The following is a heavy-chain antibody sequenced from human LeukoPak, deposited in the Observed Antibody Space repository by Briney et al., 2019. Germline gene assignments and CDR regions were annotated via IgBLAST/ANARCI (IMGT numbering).Heavy chain of an antibody. CDR3: ATSVVGLSYDEHFQH. Sequence: PGGSLRLSCAASGFTFSSYSMNWVRQAPGKGLEWVSTFYNGGSIYYLDSVKGRFTISRDSFKNTLYLQMNSLRVEDTAFYYCATSVVGLSYDEHFQHWGQGTLVTVSS. D-gene: IGHD2-15*01. CDR1: GFTFSSYS. CDR2: FYNGGSI. V-gene: IGHV3-53*01. J-gene: IGHJ1*01.